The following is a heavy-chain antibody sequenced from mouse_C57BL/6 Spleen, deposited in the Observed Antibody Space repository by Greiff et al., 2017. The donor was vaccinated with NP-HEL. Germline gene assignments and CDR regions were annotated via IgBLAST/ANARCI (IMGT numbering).Heavy chain of an antibody. D-gene: IGHD2-4*01. Sequence: QVQLQQSGAELVKPGASVKISCKASGYAFSSYCMNWVKQRPGKGLEWIGRIYPGDGETNYNGNFKGKATLTADKSTSTAYRQISSLTSEDSAVYFCARRTRIIARMAYWGQGTSVTVSS. CDR2: IYPGDGET. CDR1: GYAFSSYC. V-gene: IGHV1-82*01. J-gene: IGHJ4*01. CDR3: ARRTRIIARMAY.